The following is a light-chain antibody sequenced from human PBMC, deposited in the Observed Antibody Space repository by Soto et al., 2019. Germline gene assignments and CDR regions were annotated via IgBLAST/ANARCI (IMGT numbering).Light chain of an antibody. V-gene: IGKV3-20*01. CDR1: QSINNY. CDR2: GAS. CDR3: QQYGSLPRP. Sequence: MAQSPANLAVSPGETATLSCRAGQSINNYLAWYQQKPGQAPRLLIYGASNRATGIPDRFSGSGSGTDFTLTISRLEPEDFAVYYCQQYGSLPRPFGQRGKAAIK. J-gene: IGKJ1*01.